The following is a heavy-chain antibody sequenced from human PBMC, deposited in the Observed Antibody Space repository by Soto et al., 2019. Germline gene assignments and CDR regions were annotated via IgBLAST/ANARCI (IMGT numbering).Heavy chain of an antibody. J-gene: IGHJ4*02. D-gene: IGHD3-10*01. CDR1: GFTFSSYA. V-gene: IGHV3-64*01. Sequence: EVQLVESGGGLVQPGGSLRLSCAASGFTFSSYAMHWVRQAPGKGLEYVSAISSNGCSTFYANSVKSRFTISRDNSKNTLSLQMGSLSAEDMAVYYCASDRGRSGPGSYSFDYWGQGTLVTVSS. CDR2: ISSNGCST. CDR3: ASDRGRSGPGSYSFDY.